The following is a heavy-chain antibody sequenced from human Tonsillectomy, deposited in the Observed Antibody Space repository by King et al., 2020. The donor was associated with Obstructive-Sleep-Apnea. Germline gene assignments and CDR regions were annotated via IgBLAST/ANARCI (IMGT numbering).Heavy chain of an antibody. Sequence: TLKESGPTLVKPPQTLTLTCTFSGFSLSTSGVGVGWIRQPPGKALEWLALIYWDDDKRYSPSLKSRLTITKDTSKNQVVLTMTNMDPVDTATYYCAHANPISYGDYGRPYYYYGMDVWGQGTTVTVSS. CDR2: IYWDDDK. CDR1: GFSLSTSGVG. D-gene: IGHD4-17*01. V-gene: IGHV2-5*02. J-gene: IGHJ6*02. CDR3: AHANPISYGDYGRPYYYYGMDV.